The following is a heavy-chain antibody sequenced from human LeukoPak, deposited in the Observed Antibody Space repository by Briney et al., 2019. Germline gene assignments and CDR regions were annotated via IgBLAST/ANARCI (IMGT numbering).Heavy chain of an antibody. Sequence: PSETLSLTCTVSGGSISSYYWSWIRQPPGKGLEWTGYIYYSGSTNYNPSLKSRVTISVDTSKNQFSLKLSSVTAADTAVYYCARLGSGWPYYFDYWGQGTLVTVSS. CDR2: IYYSGST. CDR1: GGSISSYY. D-gene: IGHD6-19*01. V-gene: IGHV4-59*08. CDR3: ARLGSGWPYYFDY. J-gene: IGHJ4*02.